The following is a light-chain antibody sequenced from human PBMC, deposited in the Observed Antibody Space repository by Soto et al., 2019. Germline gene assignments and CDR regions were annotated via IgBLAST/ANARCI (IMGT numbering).Light chain of an antibody. J-gene: IGKJ2*01. V-gene: IGKV1-39*01. Sequence: DIQMTQSPSSLSASVGDRVTITCRASQSISMYLNWYQQKPGKAPKLLISGAYTLRSGVPSRFSGSGSGTDFTLTISSLQPEDFATCYCQQSHTAPKFGQGTKLEIK. CDR2: GAY. CDR3: QQSHTAPK. CDR1: QSISMY.